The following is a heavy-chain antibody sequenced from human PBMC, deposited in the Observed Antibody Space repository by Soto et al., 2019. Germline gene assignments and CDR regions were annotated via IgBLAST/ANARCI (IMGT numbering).Heavy chain of an antibody. V-gene: IGHV1-2*02. CDR2: IKSNGDDT. D-gene: IGHD3-16*01. Sequence: QVQLVQSGAEVKKPGSSVKVSCKASGGTFSSYAISWVRQAPGQGLEWMGWIKSNGDDTKYAQKFQERVTMTRDTSRNTVYMEVSRLQSDDTAVYYCARDQRSYGEVPFDYWGQGTLVTVYS. CDR1: GGTFSSYA. CDR3: ARDQRSYGEVPFDY. J-gene: IGHJ4*02.